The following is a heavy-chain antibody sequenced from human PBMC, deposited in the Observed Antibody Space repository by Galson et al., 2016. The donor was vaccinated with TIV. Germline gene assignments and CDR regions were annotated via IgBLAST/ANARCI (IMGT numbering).Heavy chain of an antibody. J-gene: IGHJ2*01. D-gene: IGHD3-22*01. CDR1: GDIFINYP. V-gene: IGHV1-69*05. Sequence: SVKVSCKASGDIFINYPISWVRQAPGQGLEWMGGIMPIFDKPTYAQKFQGRVTITTDKFTSTTYMVLSSLRSEDTAVYYCARGGGTYYQTYWYFNLWGRGTLVTVSS. CDR2: IMPIFDKP. CDR3: ARGGGTYYQTYWYFNL.